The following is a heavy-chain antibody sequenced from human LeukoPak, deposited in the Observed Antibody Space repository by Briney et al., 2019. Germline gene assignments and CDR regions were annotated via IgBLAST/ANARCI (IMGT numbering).Heavy chain of an antibody. CDR3: AAKNLIAAAGLDY. CDR2: IIPIFGTA. CDR1: GGTFSNYA. D-gene: IGHD6-13*01. V-gene: IGHV1-69*05. J-gene: IGHJ4*02. Sequence: GASVKVSCKASGGTFSNYAISWVRQAPGQGLEWMGGIIPIFGTANYAQKFQGRVTITTDKSTSTAYMELSSLRSEDTAVYYCAAKNLIAAAGLDYWGQGTLVTVSS.